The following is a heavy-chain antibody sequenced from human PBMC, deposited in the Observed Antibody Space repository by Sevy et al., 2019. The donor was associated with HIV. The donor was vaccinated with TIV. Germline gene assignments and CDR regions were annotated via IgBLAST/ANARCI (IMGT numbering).Heavy chain of an antibody. Sequence: ASVKVSCKTTGYMFSDYNMHWVRQAPGQGLEWMALINHNSGVTIYAHNFRGRVSVTRDTSMSTAYMELSGLTSDDTAVYYCLREDINAPRTLLSFDICGQATMVTVS. CDR1: GYMFSDYN. CDR3: LREDINAPRTLLSFDI. J-gene: IGHJ3*02. CDR2: INHNSGVT. D-gene: IGHD3-3*01. V-gene: IGHV1-2*06.